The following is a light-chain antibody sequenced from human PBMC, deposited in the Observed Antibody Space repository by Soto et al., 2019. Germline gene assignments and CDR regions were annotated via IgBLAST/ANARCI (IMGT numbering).Light chain of an antibody. J-gene: IGLJ1*01. V-gene: IGLV2-18*01. CDR2: EAS. CDR1: STDFVIYNR. CDR3: SLYTSANTYV. Sequence: QSALTQPPSVSGSPGQSVTISCTGTSTDFVIYNRVSWYQQPPGTAPKPIIYEASNRPSGVPDRFSGSKSGNTASLTISGLQAADEADYYCSLYTSANTYVFGTGTKVTV.